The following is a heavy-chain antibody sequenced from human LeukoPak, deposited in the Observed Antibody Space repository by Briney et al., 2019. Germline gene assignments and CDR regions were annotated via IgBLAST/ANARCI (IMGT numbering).Heavy chain of an antibody. Sequence: SQTLSLTCTVSGGSISSGDYYWSWIRQPPGKGLEWIGYIYYSGSTNYNPSLKSRVTISVDTSKNQFSLKLSSVTAADTAVYYCARYSSWGHDAFDIWGQGTMVTVSS. CDR2: IYYSGST. V-gene: IGHV4-61*08. CDR3: ARYSSWGHDAFDI. CDR1: GGSISSGDYY. J-gene: IGHJ3*02. D-gene: IGHD6-6*01.